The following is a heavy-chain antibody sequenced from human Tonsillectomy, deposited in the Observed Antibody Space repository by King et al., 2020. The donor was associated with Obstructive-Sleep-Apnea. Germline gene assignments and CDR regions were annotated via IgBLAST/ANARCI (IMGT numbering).Heavy chain of an antibody. CDR3: AKNEASISAVSTGPIA. V-gene: IGHV3-30*18. Sequence: VQLVESGGGVVQPGRSLRLSCAASGFTFNSYGMHWVRQAPGKGLEWLAVISYDGSNKNYADSVKGRFTISRDNSKNTLYLKMNSLRAEDTAMYYCAKNEASISAVSTGPIAWGQGTLVTVSS. CDR2: ISYDGSNK. D-gene: IGHD1-1*01. J-gene: IGHJ5*02. CDR1: GFTFNSYG.